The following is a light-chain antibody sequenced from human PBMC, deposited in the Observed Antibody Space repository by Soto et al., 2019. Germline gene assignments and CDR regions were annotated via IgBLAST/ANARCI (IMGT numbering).Light chain of an antibody. J-gene: IGKJ3*01. V-gene: IGKV1-33*01. Sequence: GDRVTITCQASHDITSFLNWYQHKPGRAPKLLIYDASILEAGVPTRFRGSGSGTHFTFTISSLQPEDVATYYCQHCDYLPIFGPGTTVDFK. CDR1: HDITSF. CDR2: DAS. CDR3: QHCDYLPI.